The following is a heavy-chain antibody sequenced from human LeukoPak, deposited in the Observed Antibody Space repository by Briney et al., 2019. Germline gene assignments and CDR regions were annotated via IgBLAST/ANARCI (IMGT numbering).Heavy chain of an antibody. Sequence: GASVKVSCKASGYTFTSYDINWVRQATGQGLEWMGWINPNSGGTNYAQKFQGRVTMTRDTSISTAYMELSRLRSDDTAVYYCARGATLTPPLYYFDYWGQGTLVTVSS. J-gene: IGHJ4*02. CDR3: ARGATLTPPLYYFDY. CDR2: INPNSGGT. D-gene: IGHD4-17*01. V-gene: IGHV1-2*02. CDR1: GYTFTSYD.